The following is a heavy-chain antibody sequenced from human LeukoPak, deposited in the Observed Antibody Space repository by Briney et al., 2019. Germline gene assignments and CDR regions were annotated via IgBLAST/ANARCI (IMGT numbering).Heavy chain of an antibody. CDR1: GFTFSSYW. Sequence: GGSLRLSCAASGFTFSSYWMSWVRQAPGKGLEWVANIKQDGSQKYYVDSVKGRFTISRDNAKNSLYLQMNSLRAEDTAVYHCATDVVLLWFGELSPDYFDYWGQGTLVTVSS. V-gene: IGHV3-7*01. J-gene: IGHJ4*02. D-gene: IGHD3-10*01. CDR2: IKQDGSQK. CDR3: ATDVVLLWFGELSPDYFDY.